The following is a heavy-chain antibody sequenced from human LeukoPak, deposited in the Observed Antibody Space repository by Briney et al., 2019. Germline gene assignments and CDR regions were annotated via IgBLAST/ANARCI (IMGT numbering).Heavy chain of an antibody. CDR3: ARGLAY. CDR1: GFTFSSYW. Sequence: GGSLRLSCAASGFTFSSYWVHWVRQAPGKGLVWVSRTNSDGSSTSYADSVKGRFTISRDNAKNTLYLQMNSLRADDTAVYYCARGLAYWGHGTLVTVSS. V-gene: IGHV3-74*01. CDR2: TNSDGSST. J-gene: IGHJ4*01.